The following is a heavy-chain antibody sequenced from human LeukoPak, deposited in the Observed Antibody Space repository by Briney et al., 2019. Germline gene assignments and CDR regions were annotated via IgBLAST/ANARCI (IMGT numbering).Heavy chain of an antibody. D-gene: IGHD2-2*01. CDR3: ANFGCSSTSCLDY. CDR1: GFTFSSYT. Sequence: GGSLRLSCAASGFTFSSYTMNWVRQPPGKGLEWVSNIGTSTTTIYYADSVKGRFTISRDNSKNTLYLQMNSLRAEDTAVYYCANFGCSSTSCLDYWGQGTLVTVSS. CDR2: IGTSTTTI. V-gene: IGHV3-48*01. J-gene: IGHJ4*02.